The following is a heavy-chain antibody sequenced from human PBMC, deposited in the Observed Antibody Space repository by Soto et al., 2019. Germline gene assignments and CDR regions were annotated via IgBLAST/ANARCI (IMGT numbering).Heavy chain of an antibody. D-gene: IGHD6-19*01. CDR1: GYSLSVDG. J-gene: IGHJ1*01. Sequence: SVKGAWKGFGYSLSVDGGGCRLMAPGQGLEWMGWISAYNGNTNYAQKLQGRVTMTTDTSTSTAYMELRSLRSDDTAVYYCARVSSVAGTFYFQHWGQGTLDTVSS. V-gene: IGHV1-18*01. CDR3: ARVSSVAGTFYFQH. CDR2: ISAYNGNT.